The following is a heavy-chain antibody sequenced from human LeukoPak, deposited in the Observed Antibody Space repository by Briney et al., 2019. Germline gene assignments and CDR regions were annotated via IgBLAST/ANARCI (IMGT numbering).Heavy chain of an antibody. CDR1: GYSFTNYW. Sequence: GESLKISCKGSGYSFTNYWIGWVRQMPGKGLEWMGIIYPGDSDTRYSPSFQGQVTISADKSISTAYLHWSSLKASDTAMYYCARPGVVVISRGDVYFDYWGQGTLVTVSS. D-gene: IGHD3-22*01. CDR2: IYPGDSDT. J-gene: IGHJ4*02. CDR3: ARPGVVVISRGDVYFDY. V-gene: IGHV5-51*01.